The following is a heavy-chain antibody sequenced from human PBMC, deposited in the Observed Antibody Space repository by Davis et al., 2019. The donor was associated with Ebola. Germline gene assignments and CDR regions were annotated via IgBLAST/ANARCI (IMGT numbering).Heavy chain of an antibody. CDR1: KFTLSSYW. CDR2: ISYDGSNK. V-gene: IGHV3-30*03. CDR3: ARVAYDFWSGYYYYYYGMDV. Sequence: GESLKISCAASKFTLSSYWMSWVRQAPGKGLEWVAVISYDGSNKYYADSVKGRFTISRDNSKNTLYLQMNSLRAEDTAVYYCARVAYDFWSGYYYYYYGMDVWGQGTTVTVFS. D-gene: IGHD3-3*01. J-gene: IGHJ6*02.